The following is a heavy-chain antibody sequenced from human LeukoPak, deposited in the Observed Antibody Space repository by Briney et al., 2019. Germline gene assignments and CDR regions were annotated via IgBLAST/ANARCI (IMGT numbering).Heavy chain of an antibody. CDR2: IYYSGST. CDR3: ARDPYGPEDY. J-gene: IGHJ4*02. D-gene: IGHD3-10*01. CDR1: GGSISSYY. V-gene: IGHV4-59*01. Sequence: PSETLSLTCTVSGGSISSYYWSWIRQPPGKGLEWIGYIYYSGSTNYNPSLKSRVTISVDTSKSQFSLKLSSVTAADTAVYYCARDPYGPEDYWGQGTLVTVSS.